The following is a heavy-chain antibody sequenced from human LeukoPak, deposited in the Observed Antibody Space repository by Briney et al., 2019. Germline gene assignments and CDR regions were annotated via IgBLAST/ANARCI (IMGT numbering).Heavy chain of an antibody. CDR1: GGSISSYY. CDR2: IYYSGST. J-gene: IGHJ2*01. CDR3: AREIIYYDSSGYYLPYWYFDL. D-gene: IGHD3-22*01. Sequence: SETLSLTCTVSGGSISSYYWSWIRQPPGKGLEWIGYIYYSGSTNYNPSLKSRVTISVDTSKNQFPLKLSSVTAADTAVCYCAREIIYYDSSGYYLPYWYFDLWGRGTLVTVSS. V-gene: IGHV4-59*01.